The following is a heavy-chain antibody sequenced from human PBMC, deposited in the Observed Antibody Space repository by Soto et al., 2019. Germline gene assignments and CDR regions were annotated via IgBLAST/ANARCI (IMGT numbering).Heavy chain of an antibody. J-gene: IGHJ6*03. D-gene: IGHD3-10*01. V-gene: IGHV3-9*01. CDR2: ISWNSGSI. CDR1: GFTFDDYA. CDR3: AKDGIREGSGSRSHYYYYYMDV. Sequence: GGSLRLSCAASGFTFDDYAMHWVRQAPGKGLEWVSGISWNSGSIGYADSVKGRFTISRDNAKNSLYLQMNSLRAEDTALYYCAKDGIREGSGSRSHYYYYYMDVWGKGTTVTVSS.